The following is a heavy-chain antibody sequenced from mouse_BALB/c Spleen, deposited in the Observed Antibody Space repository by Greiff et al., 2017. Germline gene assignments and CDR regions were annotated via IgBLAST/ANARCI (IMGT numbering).Heavy chain of an antibody. CDR3: ARDPIYYDYDWFAY. Sequence: AAELARPGASVKMSCKASGYTFTSYTMHWVKQRPGQGLEWIGYINPSSGYTEYNQKFKDKTTLTADKSSSTAYMQLSSLTSEDSAVYYCARDPIYYDYDWFAYWGQGTLVTVSA. CDR2: INPSSGYT. CDR1: GYTFTSYT. D-gene: IGHD2-4*01. J-gene: IGHJ3*01. V-gene: IGHV1-4*02.